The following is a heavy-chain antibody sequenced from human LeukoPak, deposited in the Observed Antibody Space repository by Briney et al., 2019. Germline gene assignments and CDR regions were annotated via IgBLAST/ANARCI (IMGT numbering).Heavy chain of an antibody. J-gene: IGHJ1*01. Sequence: PSETLSLTCAVYGGSFSGYYWSWIRQPPGKGLEWIGEINHSGSTNYNPSLKSRVTISVDTSKNQFSLKLSSVTAADTAVYYCARGGPLSIAVAVDNEHWGQGTLVTVSS. CDR2: INHSGST. CDR3: ARGGPLSIAVAVDNEH. D-gene: IGHD6-19*01. V-gene: IGHV4-34*01. CDR1: GGSFSGYY.